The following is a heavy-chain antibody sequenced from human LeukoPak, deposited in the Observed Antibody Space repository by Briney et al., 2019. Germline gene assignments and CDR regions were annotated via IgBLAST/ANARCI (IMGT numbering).Heavy chain of an antibody. D-gene: IGHD4-17*01. V-gene: IGHV3-23*01. CDR1: GFTFSNYA. CDR2: IRGSGLTT. Sequence: GGSLRLSCAASGFTFSNYALIWVRQGPGKGLEWVSAIRGSGLTTFYADSVKGRFTISRDNSKNTLYLQMNSLRAEDTAVYYCARDPNGDYIGAFDFWGQGTKVTVSS. J-gene: IGHJ3*01. CDR3: ARDPNGDYIGAFDF.